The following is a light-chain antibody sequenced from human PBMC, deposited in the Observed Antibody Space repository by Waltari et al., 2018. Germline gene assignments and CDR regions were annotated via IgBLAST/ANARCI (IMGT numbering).Light chain of an antibody. CDR3: YAATDNNRV. J-gene: IGLJ3*02. CDR1: VLGRKY. CDR2: KDS. V-gene: IGLV3-27*01. Sequence: SYELTQPSSVAVSPGQTARITGTGDVLGRKYARWFQHKPGQAPVLVIYKDSERPSGIPERFSGSSSGTTVTLTINGAQVEDEADYYCYAATDNNRVFGGGTKLIVL.